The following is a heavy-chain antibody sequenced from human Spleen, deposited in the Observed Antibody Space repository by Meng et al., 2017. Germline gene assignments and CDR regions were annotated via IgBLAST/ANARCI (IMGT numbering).Heavy chain of an antibody. V-gene: IGHV3-15*01. Sequence: EVQLVGSGGGLVKPGGSLRLSCVASGLRFTDAWMSWVRQAPGKGLEWVGRIKRNSDGGTIDYAAPVKGRFTISRDDSKNTLYLQMDSLITEDTAVYFCATGAAAADHWGQGTLVTVSS. CDR2: IKRNSDGGTI. J-gene: IGHJ4*02. CDR3: ATGAAAADH. CDR1: GLRFTDAW. D-gene: IGHD6-13*01.